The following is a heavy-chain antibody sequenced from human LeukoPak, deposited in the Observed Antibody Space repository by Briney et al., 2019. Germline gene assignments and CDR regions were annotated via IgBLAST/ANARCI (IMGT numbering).Heavy chain of an antibody. CDR2: IGSSSGYI. D-gene: IGHD1-26*01. V-gene: IGHV3-21*01. CDR3: ARRLEYSGSKGVFDY. CDR1: GFTFSTYN. J-gene: IGHJ4*02. Sequence: PGGSLRLSCAASGFTFSTYNMNWVRQAPGKGLEWVSSIGSSSGYIYYADSVKGRFTISRDNAKNSLYLQMNSLRAEDTAVYYCARRLEYSGSKGVFDYWGQGTLVTVSS.